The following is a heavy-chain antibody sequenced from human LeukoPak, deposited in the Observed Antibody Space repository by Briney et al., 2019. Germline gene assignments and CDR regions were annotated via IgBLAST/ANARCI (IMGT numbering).Heavy chain of an antibody. CDR2: INHSGST. Sequence: NPSETLSLTCAVYGGSFSGYYWSWIRQPPGKGLEWIGEINHSGSTNYNPSLKSRVTISVDTSKNQFSLKLSSVTAADTAVYYCARGGSLWKFGVVIIYGMDVWGQGTTVTVSS. CDR3: ARGGSLWKFGVVIIYGMDV. D-gene: IGHD3-3*01. J-gene: IGHJ6*02. CDR1: GGSFSGYY. V-gene: IGHV4-34*01.